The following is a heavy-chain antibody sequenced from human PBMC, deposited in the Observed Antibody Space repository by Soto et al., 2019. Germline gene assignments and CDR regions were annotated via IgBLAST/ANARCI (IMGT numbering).Heavy chain of an antibody. D-gene: IGHD3-10*01. Sequence: ASVKVSCKASGYTFTSYGISWVRQAPGQGLEWMGWISAYNGNTNYAQKLQGRVTMTTDTSTSTAYMELRSLRSDDTAVYYCARDGYYYGPGSYTNYYYYGMDVWGQGTTVTVSS. CDR1: GYTFTSYG. V-gene: IGHV1-18*01. J-gene: IGHJ6*02. CDR2: ISAYNGNT. CDR3: ARDGYYYGPGSYTNYYYYGMDV.